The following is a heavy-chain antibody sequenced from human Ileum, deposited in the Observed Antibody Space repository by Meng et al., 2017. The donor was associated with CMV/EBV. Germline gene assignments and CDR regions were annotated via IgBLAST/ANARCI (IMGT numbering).Heavy chain of an antibody. CDR3: AAGLSTVMYDN. D-gene: IGHD4-11*01. J-gene: IGHJ4*02. Sequence: SCKDSGDTCTDYFIRGVRQAPGQGLEWMGRINPLNGGTKYTQKFQGRVTMTRDTSINTANMEFNGLTFDDTAVYYCAAGLSTVMYDNWGQGTLVTVSS. CDR2: INPLNGGT. V-gene: IGHV1-2*06. CDR1: GDTCTDYF.